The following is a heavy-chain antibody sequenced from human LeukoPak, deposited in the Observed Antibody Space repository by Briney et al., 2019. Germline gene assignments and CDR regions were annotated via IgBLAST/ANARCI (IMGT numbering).Heavy chain of an antibody. CDR1: GFTFSSYW. CDR2: ISSSGSTI. J-gene: IGHJ3*02. Sequence: GGSLRLSCAASGFTFSSYWMSWVRQAPGKGLEWVSYISSSGSTIYYADSVKGRFTISRDNAKNSLYLQMNSLRAEDTAVYYCARDTGSRAFDIWGQGTMVTVSS. D-gene: IGHD3-10*01. CDR3: ARDTGSRAFDI. V-gene: IGHV3-48*04.